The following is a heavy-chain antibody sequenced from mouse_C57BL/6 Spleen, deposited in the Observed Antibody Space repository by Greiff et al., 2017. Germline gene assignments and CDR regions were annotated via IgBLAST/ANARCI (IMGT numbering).Heavy chain of an antibody. J-gene: IGHJ4*01. CDR2: ISYAGSN. CDR1: GYSITSGYY. V-gene: IGHV3-6*01. Sequence: EVKLIESGPGLVKPSQSLSLTCSVTGYSITSGYYWNWIRQFPGNKLEWMGYISYAGSNNYNPSLKNRISITRDTSKNQFFLKLNSVTTEDTATYYCARWSDAFYAMDYWGQGTSVTVSS. CDR3: ARWSDAFYAMDY.